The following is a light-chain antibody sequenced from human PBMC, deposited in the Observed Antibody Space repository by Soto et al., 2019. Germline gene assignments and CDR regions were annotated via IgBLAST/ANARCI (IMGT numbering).Light chain of an antibody. V-gene: IGKV3-20*01. CDR3: QEYGSSFRA. J-gene: IGKJ1*01. Sequence: ETVLTQSPGTLSVSPGERAILFCRASQSVGNNYLAWYQHKSGQAPRLLIYGASSRATGIPDRFSGIGSGTDFTLIISRLEPEDFAVYYCQEYGSSFRAFGQGTKVEIK. CDR1: QSVGNNY. CDR2: GAS.